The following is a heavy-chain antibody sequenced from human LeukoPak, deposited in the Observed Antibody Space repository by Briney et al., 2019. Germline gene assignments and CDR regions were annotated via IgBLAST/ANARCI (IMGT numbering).Heavy chain of an antibody. CDR3: ARQLGYCSSTSCYADKVDY. CDR2: IYYSGST. V-gene: IGHV4-39*01. D-gene: IGHD2-2*01. J-gene: IGHJ4*02. CDR1: GGSISSSSYY. Sequence: SETLSLTCTVSGGSISSSSYYWGWIRQPPGKGLEWIGSIYYSGSTYYNPSLKSRVTISVDTSKNQFSLKLSSVTAADTAVYYCARQLGYCSSTSCYADKVDYWGQGTLITVSS.